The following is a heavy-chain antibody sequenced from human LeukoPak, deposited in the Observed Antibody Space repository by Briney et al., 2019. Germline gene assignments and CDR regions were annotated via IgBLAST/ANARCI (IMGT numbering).Heavy chain of an antibody. D-gene: IGHD3-22*01. V-gene: IGHV4-59*01. CDR2: IYYSGST. J-gene: IGHJ3*02. Sequence: PSETLSLTCTVSGASISSYYWSWIRQPPGKGLEWIGYIYYSGSTNYNPSLKSRVTISVDTSKNQFSLKLSSVTAADTAVYYCARVTTMMYAFDIWGQGTMVTVSS. CDR3: ARVTTMMYAFDI. CDR1: GASISSYY.